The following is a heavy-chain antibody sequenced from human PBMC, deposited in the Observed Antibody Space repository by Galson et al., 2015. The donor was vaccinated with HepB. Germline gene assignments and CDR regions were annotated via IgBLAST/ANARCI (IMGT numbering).Heavy chain of an antibody. D-gene: IGHD5-18*01. Sequence: SVKVSCKASGYTFTSYGISWVRQAPGQGLEWMGWISAYNGNTNYAQKLQGRVTMTTDTSASTAYMELSSLRSEDTAVYYCARAPPTAMVTNYFDYWGQGTLVTVSS. CDR1: GYTFTSYG. V-gene: IGHV1-18*01. CDR3: ARAPPTAMVTNYFDY. CDR2: ISAYNGNT. J-gene: IGHJ4*02.